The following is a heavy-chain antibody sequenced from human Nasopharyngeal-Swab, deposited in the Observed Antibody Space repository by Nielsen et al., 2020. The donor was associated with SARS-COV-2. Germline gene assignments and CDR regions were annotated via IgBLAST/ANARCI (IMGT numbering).Heavy chain of an antibody. D-gene: IGHD6-19*01. CDR3: AKRSIAVARDHFDY. Sequence: VRQAPGKGLEWVSGISGSYGSTYCADSVKGRFTISRDNSKNTLYLQMNSLRAEDTAVYYCAKRSIAVARDHFDYWGQGTLVTVSS. J-gene: IGHJ4*02. CDR2: ISGSYGST. V-gene: IGHV3-23*01.